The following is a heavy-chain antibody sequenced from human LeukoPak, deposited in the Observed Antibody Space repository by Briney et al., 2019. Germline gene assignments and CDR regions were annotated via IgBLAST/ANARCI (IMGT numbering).Heavy chain of an antibody. CDR1: GGTSNSHA. J-gene: IGHJ4*02. V-gene: IGHV1-69*04. CDR2: IIPNLGTT. Sequence: SVKVSCKASGGTSNSHAISWVRQAPGQGLEWMGRIIPNLGTTNRAQNFQDRITLTADKSTNTAYMELTSLTSDDTAVYYCATTNDGGGYQWGDFFDFWGQGTLVTVSS. CDR3: ATTNDGGGYQWGDFFDF. D-gene: IGHD3-22*01.